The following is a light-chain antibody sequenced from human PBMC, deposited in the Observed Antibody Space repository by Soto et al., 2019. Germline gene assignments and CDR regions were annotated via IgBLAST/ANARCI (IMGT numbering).Light chain of an antibody. J-gene: IGKJ2*02. CDR3: QQYHHWPLCT. CDR2: GAS. Sequence: EIVLTQSPATLSVSPGERATLSCRASQSIGNNLAWYQQQPGQSPRLLIYGASTRATDVPGRFSGSGSETEFTLTISSLQSEDFAVYYCQQYHHWPLCTFGQGTRLEIK. V-gene: IGKV3-15*01. CDR1: QSIGNN.